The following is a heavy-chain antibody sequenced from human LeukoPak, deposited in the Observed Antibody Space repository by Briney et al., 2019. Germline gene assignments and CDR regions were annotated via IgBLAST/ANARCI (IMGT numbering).Heavy chain of an antibody. CDR2: ISHDGSKK. J-gene: IGHJ4*02. CDR3: ANGQWLVGGSDFDH. Sequence: YAXXWVRQAPGKGLEWVTFISHDGSKKYYADSVKGRFTISRDNSKNTLYLQMNGLRPQDTAMYYCANGQWLVGGSDFDHWGQGTLVTVSS. V-gene: IGHV3-33*05. CDR1: YA. D-gene: IGHD6-19*01.